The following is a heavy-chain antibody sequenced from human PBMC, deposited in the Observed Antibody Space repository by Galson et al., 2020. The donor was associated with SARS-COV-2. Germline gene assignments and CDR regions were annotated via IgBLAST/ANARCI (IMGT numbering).Heavy chain of an antibody. D-gene: IGHD3-10*01. CDR2: ICGSGGST. CDR3: AKDYDGSGSYSDAFDI. CDR1: GFTFSSYA. J-gene: IGHJ3*02. V-gene: IGHV3-23*01. Sequence: GGSLRLSCAASGFTFSSYAMSWVRQAPGKGLEWVSAICGSGGSTYYADSVKGRFTISRDNSKNTLYLQMNSLRAEDTAVYYCAKDYDGSGSYSDAFDIWGQGTMVTVSS.